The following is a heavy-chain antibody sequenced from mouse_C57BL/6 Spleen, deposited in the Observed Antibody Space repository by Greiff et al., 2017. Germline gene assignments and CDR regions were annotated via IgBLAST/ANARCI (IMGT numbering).Heavy chain of an antibody. V-gene: IGHV1-69*01. CDR2: IDPSVSYT. CDR3: ARSPLDY. Sequence: QVQLQQPGAELVMPGASVKLSCKASGYTFTSYWMHWVKQRPGQGLEWIGEIDPSVSYTNYNQKFKGKSTLTVDKSSSTAYMQLSSLTSEDSAIYYCARSPLDYWGQGTTLTVSS. CDR1: GYTFTSYW. J-gene: IGHJ2*01.